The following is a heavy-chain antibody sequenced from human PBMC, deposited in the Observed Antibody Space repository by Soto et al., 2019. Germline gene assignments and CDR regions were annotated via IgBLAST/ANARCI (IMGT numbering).Heavy chain of an antibody. CDR2: ISYDGSNK. V-gene: IGHV3-30*18. J-gene: IGHJ4*02. D-gene: IGHD2-2*01. Sequence: QVQLVESGGGVVQPVRSLRLSCAASGFTFSSYGMHWVRQAPGKGLEWVAVISYDGSNKYYADSVKGRFTISRDNSKYMLYVQMNGLRAEDTAVYYCAKDYGGLYSTNWRFDYWGQGTMVAVSS. CDR3: AKDYGGLYSTNWRFDY. CDR1: GFTFSSYG.